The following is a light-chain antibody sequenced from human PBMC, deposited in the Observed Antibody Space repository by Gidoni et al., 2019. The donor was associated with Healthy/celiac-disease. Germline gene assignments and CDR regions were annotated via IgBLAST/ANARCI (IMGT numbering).Light chain of an antibody. CDR1: QSVSSSY. Sequence: EIVLTQSPGTLSLSPGQRATLSCRASQSVSSSYLAWYQQKPGQAPRLLSYGASSRATGIPDRVSGSGSGTDFTLTIRRLEHEDFAVYYWQQYGSSRTFGQGTKVEIK. CDR2: GAS. CDR3: QQYGSSRT. V-gene: IGKV3-20*01. J-gene: IGKJ1*01.